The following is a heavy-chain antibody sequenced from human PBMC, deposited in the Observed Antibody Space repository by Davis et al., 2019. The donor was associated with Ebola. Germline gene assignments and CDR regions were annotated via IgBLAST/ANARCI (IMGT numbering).Heavy chain of an antibody. V-gene: IGHV3-48*02. CDR2: ISISSSTT. D-gene: IGHD6-13*01. J-gene: IGHJ4*02. Sequence: GGSLRLSCAASGFTFSSYSMNWVRQAPGKGLEWISYISISSSTTYYADSVKGRFTISRDNAKNSLYLQMNSLRDEDTAVYYCARDSPGVAASFDYWGQGTLVTVSS. CDR1: GFTFSSYS. CDR3: ARDSPGVAASFDY.